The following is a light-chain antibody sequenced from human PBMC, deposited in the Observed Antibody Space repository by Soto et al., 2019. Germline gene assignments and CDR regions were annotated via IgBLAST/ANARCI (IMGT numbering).Light chain of an antibody. CDR2: EVS. Sequence: QSALTQPASVSGTPGQSITISCTGSNSDVGLYDFVSWYQHHPGRAPKLIVSEVSHRPSGISNRFSGSKSGNTASLTISGLQSEDEADYYCISYTTSSTRVFGGGTKLTVL. J-gene: IGLJ3*02. CDR3: ISYTTSSTRV. V-gene: IGLV2-14*01. CDR1: NSDVGLYDF.